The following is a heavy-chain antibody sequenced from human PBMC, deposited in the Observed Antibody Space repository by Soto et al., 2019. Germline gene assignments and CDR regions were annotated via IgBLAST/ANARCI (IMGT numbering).Heavy chain of an antibody. V-gene: IGHV1-69*06. CDR2: IIPVFGRE. D-gene: IGHD3-16*01. Sequence: QVQLVQSGPEVKKTGTSVKVSCKASGGTFSSRAISWVRQAPGQGLEWMGGIIPVFGRENYAEKFQDRVTITADNSTGTVYMKLSGLSSKDTALYYCTNSRGGTFLGYHGMDIWGQGTTVSVSS. CDR1: GGTFSSRA. CDR3: TNSRGGTFLGYHGMDI. J-gene: IGHJ6*02.